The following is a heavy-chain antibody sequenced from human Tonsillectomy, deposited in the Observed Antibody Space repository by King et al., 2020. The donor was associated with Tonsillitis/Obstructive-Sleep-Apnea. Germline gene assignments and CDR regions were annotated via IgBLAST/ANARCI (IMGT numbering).Heavy chain of an antibody. D-gene: IGHD3-22*01. Sequence: VQLVESGGGLVQPGGSLRLSCAASGFIFSSYWMSWVRQATGKGLEWVANIKQDGSEQYYVDSVKGRFNISRDNAKNSLYLQMNSLRAEDTAVYYCARGPSDSSGYYYVFWGQGTLVTVSS. V-gene: IGHV3-7*03. CDR2: IKQDGSEQ. CDR3: ARGPSDSSGYYYVF. CDR1: GFIFSSYW. J-gene: IGHJ4*02.